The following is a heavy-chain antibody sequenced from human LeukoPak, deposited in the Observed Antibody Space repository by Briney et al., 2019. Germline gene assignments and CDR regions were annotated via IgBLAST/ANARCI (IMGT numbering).Heavy chain of an antibody. CDR2: INAGNGNT. D-gene: IGHD2/OR15-2a*01. CDR1: GYTFTSYA. Sequence: ASVKVSCKASGYTFTSYAMHWVRQAPGQRLEWMGWINAGNGNTKYSQKFQGRVTITRDTSASTAYMELSSLRSEDTAVYYCARGSRLSLGAFDIWGQGTMVTVSS. V-gene: IGHV1-3*01. CDR3: ARGSRLSLGAFDI. J-gene: IGHJ3*02.